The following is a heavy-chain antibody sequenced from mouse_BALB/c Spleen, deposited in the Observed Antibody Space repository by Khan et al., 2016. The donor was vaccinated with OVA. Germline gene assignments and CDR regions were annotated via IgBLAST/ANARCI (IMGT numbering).Heavy chain of an antibody. CDR3: TGHDLYGMFAY. V-gene: IGHV1-7*01. CDR1: GYTFTSYW. Sequence: VQLVQSGAELVKPGASVKLSCKASGYTFTSYWMCWVIQRPGQGLEWMGYIVPSTGYTDYNQKFKDKASLTTDKSSSTAYRQLNRRTSEDSAVFYCTGHDLYGMFAYWGHGTLVTVSA. D-gene: IGHD2-1*01. CDR2: IVPSTGYT. J-gene: IGHJ3*01.